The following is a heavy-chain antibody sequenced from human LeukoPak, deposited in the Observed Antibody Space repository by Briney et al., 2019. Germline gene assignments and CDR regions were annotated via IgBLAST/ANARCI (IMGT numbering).Heavy chain of an antibody. D-gene: IGHD6-19*01. CDR1: GFTFSSYG. CDR3: AKDSSGWYLFDY. J-gene: IGHJ4*02. Sequence: GGTLRLSCAASGFTFSSYGMSWVRQAPGKGLEWVSAISGSGGSTYYADSLKGRFTISRDNSKNTLYLQMNSLRAEDTAVYYCAKDSSGWYLFDYWGQGTLVTVSS. V-gene: IGHV3-23*01. CDR2: ISGSGGST.